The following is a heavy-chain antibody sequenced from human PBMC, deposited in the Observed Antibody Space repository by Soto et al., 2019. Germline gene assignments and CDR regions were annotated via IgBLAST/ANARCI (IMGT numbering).Heavy chain of an antibody. CDR1: GYTFTKYG. D-gene: IGHD5-12*01. V-gene: IGHV1-18*01. CDR2: ISADNDNT. J-gene: IGHJ4*02. Sequence: VQLVQSGGEVRKPGASVTVSCRASGYTFTKYGISWVRQAPGQVLEWMGWISADNDNTNYAQNLQGRVTMTTDTSTSTAYMQLRSLRSDDTAVYFCARGTSGYDYGLFDFWGQGTLVTVSS. CDR3: ARGTSGYDYGLFDF.